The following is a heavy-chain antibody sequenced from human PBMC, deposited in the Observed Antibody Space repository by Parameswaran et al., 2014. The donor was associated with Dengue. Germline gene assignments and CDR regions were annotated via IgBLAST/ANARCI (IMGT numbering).Heavy chain of an antibody. D-gene: IGHD3-10*01. J-gene: IGHJ5*02. CDR2: INPNSGGT. CDR3: ARGGGVRGVTWFDP. Sequence: WVRQAPGQGLEWMGWINPNSGGTNYAQKFQGRVTMTRDTSISTAYMELSRLRSDDTAVYYCARGGGVRGVTWFDPWGQGTLVTVSS. V-gene: IGHV1-2*02.